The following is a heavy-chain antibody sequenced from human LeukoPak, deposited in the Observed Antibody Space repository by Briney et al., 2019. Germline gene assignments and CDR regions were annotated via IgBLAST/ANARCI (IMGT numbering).Heavy chain of an antibody. D-gene: IGHD3-10*01. CDR1: GGSIGSYY. V-gene: IGHV4-59*08. J-gene: IGHJ4*02. CDR3: ATGSGSYYKPFDY. CDR2: IFYSGIT. Sequence: SETLSLTCTVSGGSIGSYYWSWIRQPPGKGLEWIGYIFYSGITNYNPSLSLKSRVTISVDTSKNQFSLKLSSVTAADTAVYYCATGSGSYYKPFDYWGQGTLVTVSS.